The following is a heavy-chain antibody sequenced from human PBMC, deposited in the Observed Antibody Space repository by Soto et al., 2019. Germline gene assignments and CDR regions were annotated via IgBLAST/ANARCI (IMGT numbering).Heavy chain of an antibody. Sequence: SETLSLTCAVYGGSFSGYYWSWIRQPPGKGLEWIGEINHSGSTNYNPSLKSRVTISVDTSKNQFSLKLSSVTAADTAVYCCAREITMVRGVLSNYGMDVWGQGTTVTVSS. CDR1: GGSFSGYY. CDR2: INHSGST. CDR3: AREITMVRGVLSNYGMDV. V-gene: IGHV4-34*01. J-gene: IGHJ6*02. D-gene: IGHD3-10*01.